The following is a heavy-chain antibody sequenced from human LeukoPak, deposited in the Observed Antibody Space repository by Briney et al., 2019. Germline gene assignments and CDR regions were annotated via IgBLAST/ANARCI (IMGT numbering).Heavy chain of an antibody. D-gene: IGHD2-15*01. CDR1: GGSFTNYY. J-gene: IGHJ4*02. Sequence: SETLSLTCAVYGGSFTNYYWSWIRQPPGKGLEWIGEINHSGSTNYNPSLKSRVTISVDTSKNQLSLKLSSVTAADTAVYYCARAPPLGYCSGGSCYSAFWDYWGQGTLVTVSS. CDR3: ARAPPLGYCSGGSCYSAFWDY. CDR2: INHSGST. V-gene: IGHV4-34*01.